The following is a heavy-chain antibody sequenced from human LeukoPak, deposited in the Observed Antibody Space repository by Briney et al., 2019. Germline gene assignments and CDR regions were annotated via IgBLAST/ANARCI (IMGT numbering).Heavy chain of an antibody. V-gene: IGHV1-69*05. CDR1: GGTFSSYA. Sequence: SVKVSCKASGGTFSSYAISWVRQAPGQGLEWMGRIIPIFGTANYAQKFQGRVTITTDESTSTAYMELSSLRSEDTAVYYCASGRVYYDFWSGYYTGVPYDYWGQGTLVTVSS. J-gene: IGHJ4*02. D-gene: IGHD3-3*01. CDR2: IIPIFGTA. CDR3: ASGRVYYDFWSGYYTGVPYDY.